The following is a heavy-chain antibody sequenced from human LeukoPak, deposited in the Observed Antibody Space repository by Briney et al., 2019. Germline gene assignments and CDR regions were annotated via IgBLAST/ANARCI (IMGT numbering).Heavy chain of an antibody. CDR3: ARDHGSGSYYTGYYYYMDV. CDR2: ISGSGGST. Sequence: GGSLRLSCAASGFTFSSYAMSWVRQAPGKGLEWVSAISGSGGSTYYADSVKGRFTISRDNSKNTLYLQMNSLRAEDTAVYYCARDHGSGSYYTGYYYYMDVWGKGTTVTVSS. CDR1: GFTFSSYA. V-gene: IGHV3-23*01. D-gene: IGHD3-10*01. J-gene: IGHJ6*03.